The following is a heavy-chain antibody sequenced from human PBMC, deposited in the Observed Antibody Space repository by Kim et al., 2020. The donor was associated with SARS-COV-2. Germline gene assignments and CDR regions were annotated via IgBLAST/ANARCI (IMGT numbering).Heavy chain of an antibody. V-gene: IGHV3-15*01. D-gene: IGHD6-19*01. CDR2: IKSKTDGGRT. CDR1: GFTFSNAW. CDR3: TTRIAVAGTIVSDY. Sequence: GGSLRLSCAASGFTFSNAWMSWVRQAPGKGLEWVGRIKSKTDGGRTDYAAPVKGRFTISRDDSKNTLYLQMNSLKTEDTAVYYCTTRIAVAGTIVSDYWGQGTLVTVSS. J-gene: IGHJ4*02.